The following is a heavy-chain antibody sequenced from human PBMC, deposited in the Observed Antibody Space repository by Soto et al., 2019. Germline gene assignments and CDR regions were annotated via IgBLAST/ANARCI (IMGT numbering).Heavy chain of an antibody. CDR2: ILYIGST. V-gene: IGHV4-59*01. Sequence: QVQLQESGPGLVKPSETLSLTCTVSGGSISNYYWNWIRQPPGRVLEWIGNILYIGSTNYNPSLKSRVTISVDTPRNQFSLKLSSVTAADTAIYCCAGDTYGRDSWGQGTLVSVSS. D-gene: IGHD3-10*01. J-gene: IGHJ4*02. CDR3: AGDTYGRDS. CDR1: GGSISNYY.